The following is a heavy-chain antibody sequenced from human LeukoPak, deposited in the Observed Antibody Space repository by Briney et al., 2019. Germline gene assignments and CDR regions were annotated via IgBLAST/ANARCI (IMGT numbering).Heavy chain of an antibody. CDR2: IYHSGST. Sequence: SETLSLTCTVSGYSMSSGDYWGWIRPPPGKGLEWIGNIYHSGSTYYNPSLMSRVTISAHTSKNQFSLKLSSVTAADTAVYYCARALNVRPYNWFDSWGQGTLVTVSS. CDR3: ARALNVRPYNWFDS. J-gene: IGHJ5*01. V-gene: IGHV4-38-2*02. CDR1: GYSMSSGDY.